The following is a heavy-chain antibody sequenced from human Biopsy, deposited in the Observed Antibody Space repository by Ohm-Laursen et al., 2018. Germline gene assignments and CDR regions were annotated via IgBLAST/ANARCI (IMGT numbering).Heavy chain of an antibody. J-gene: IGHJ4*02. V-gene: IGHV3-66*01. CDR3: ARGSGSGFYFDQ. D-gene: IGHD2-15*01. CDR1: GFIFDDYA. Sequence: SLRLSCAASGFIFDDYAMHWVRQAPGKGLEWVSVIYAGATTYYPDSVKGRFTISRDNSRNTVYLQMDSLRGEDTAVYFCARGSGSGFYFDQWGQGTLVTVSS. CDR2: IYAGATT.